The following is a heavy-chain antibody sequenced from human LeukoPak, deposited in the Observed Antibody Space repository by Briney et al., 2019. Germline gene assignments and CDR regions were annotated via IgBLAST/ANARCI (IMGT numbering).Heavy chain of an antibody. V-gene: IGHV4-59*12. CDR3: ARSAMVIGLDY. Sequence: SSETLSLTCTVSGGSISSYYWSWIRQPPGKGLEWIGYIYYSGSTNYNPSLKSRVTISVDTSKNQFSLKLSSVTAADTAAYYCARSAMVIGLDYWGQGTLVTVSS. CDR1: GGSISSYY. CDR2: IYYSGST. J-gene: IGHJ4*02. D-gene: IGHD5-18*01.